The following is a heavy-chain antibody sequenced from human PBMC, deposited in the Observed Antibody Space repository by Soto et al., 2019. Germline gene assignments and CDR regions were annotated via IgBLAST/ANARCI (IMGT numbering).Heavy chain of an antibody. J-gene: IGHJ4*02. V-gene: IGHV3-23*01. CDR1: GFTFSSYA. CDR3: AKHPILEWLTRDYFDE. CDR2: ISGSGGST. D-gene: IGHD3-3*01. Sequence: VGSPRLSCAASGFTFSSYAMSWVRQAPGKGLEWVSAISGSGGSTYYADSVKGRFTISRDNSKNTLYLQMNSLRAEDTAVYYCAKHPILEWLTRDYFDEWGQGTLVTV.